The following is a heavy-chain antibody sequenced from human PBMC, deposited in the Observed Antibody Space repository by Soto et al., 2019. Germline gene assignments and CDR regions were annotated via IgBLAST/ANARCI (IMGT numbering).Heavy chain of an antibody. D-gene: IGHD5-12*01. CDR3: AKMIGWLRLRVKDY. CDR1: GFTFSSYA. J-gene: IGHJ4*02. CDR2: ISGSGGST. Sequence: GGSLRLSCAASGFTFSSYAMSWVRQAPGKGREWVSAISGSGGSTYYADSVKGRFTISRDNSKNTLYLQMNSLRAEDTAVYYCAKMIGWLRLRVKDYWGQGTLVTVSS. V-gene: IGHV3-23*01.